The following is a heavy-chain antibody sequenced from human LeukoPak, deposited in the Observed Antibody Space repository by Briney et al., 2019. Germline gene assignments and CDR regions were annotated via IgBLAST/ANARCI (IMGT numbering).Heavy chain of an antibody. V-gene: IGHV1-24*01. Sequence: GASVKVSCKVSGYTLTELSMHWVRQAPGKGLEWMGGFDPEDGETIYAQKFQGRVTMTEDTSTDTAYTELSSLRSEDTAVYYCATLVGELLGLRAVFDPWGQGTLVTVSS. CDR2: FDPEDGET. D-gene: IGHD1-26*01. J-gene: IGHJ5*02. CDR1: GYTLTELS. CDR3: ATLVGELLGLRAVFDP.